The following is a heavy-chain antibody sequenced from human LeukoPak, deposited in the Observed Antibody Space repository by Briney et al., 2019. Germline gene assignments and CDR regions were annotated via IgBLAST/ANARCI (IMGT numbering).Heavy chain of an antibody. CDR1: GGSFSGYY. Sequence: SETLSLTCAVYGGSFSGYYWSWIRQPPGKGLEWIGEINHSGSTNYNPSLKSRVTISVDTSKNQFSLKLSSVTAADTAVYYCARGNYYAWFDPWGQGTLVTVSS. CDR2: INHSGST. V-gene: IGHV4-34*01. J-gene: IGHJ5*02. D-gene: IGHD1-7*01. CDR3: ARGNYYAWFDP.